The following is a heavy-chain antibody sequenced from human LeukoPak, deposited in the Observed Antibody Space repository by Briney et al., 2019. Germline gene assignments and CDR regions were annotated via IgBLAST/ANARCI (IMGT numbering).Heavy chain of an antibody. J-gene: IGHJ4*02. CDR3: ARDGSTGPDY. CDR1: GFTFSNYA. D-gene: IGHD1-1*01. Sequence: PGGSLRLSCAASGFTFSNYAVSWVRQAPGKGLEWVSSISSSSSYIYYADSVKGRFTISRDNAKNSLYLQMNSLRAEDTAVYYCARDGSTGPDYWGQGTLVTVSS. V-gene: IGHV3-21*04. CDR2: ISSSSSYI.